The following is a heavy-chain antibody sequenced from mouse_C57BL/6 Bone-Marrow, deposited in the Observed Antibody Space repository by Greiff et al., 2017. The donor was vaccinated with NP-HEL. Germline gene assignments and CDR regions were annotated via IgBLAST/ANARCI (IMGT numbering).Heavy chain of an antibody. D-gene: IGHD4-1*01. CDR3: ARRTGTGFAY. J-gene: IGHJ3*01. Sequence: EVMLVESGGGLVKPGGSLKLSCAASGFTFSDYGMHWVRQAPEKGLEWVAYISSGSSNIYYADTVKGRFTISRDNAENTLFLQMTSLRSEDTAMYYCARRTGTGFAYWGKGTLVTVSA. V-gene: IGHV5-17*01. CDR2: ISSGSSNI. CDR1: GFTFSDYG.